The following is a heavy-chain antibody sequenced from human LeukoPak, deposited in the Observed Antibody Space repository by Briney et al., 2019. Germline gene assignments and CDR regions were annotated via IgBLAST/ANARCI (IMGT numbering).Heavy chain of an antibody. Sequence: PGGSLRLSCAASGSTLSSYEMNWVSQAPGKGLEWVSYISSSGTAIYYADSVRGRFTISRDNAKNSLYLQMNSLRAEDTAVYYCARDPGIAVGWGQGTLVTVSS. CDR2: ISSSGTAI. V-gene: IGHV3-48*03. J-gene: IGHJ4*02. CDR1: GSTLSSYE. CDR3: ARDPGIAVG. D-gene: IGHD6-19*01.